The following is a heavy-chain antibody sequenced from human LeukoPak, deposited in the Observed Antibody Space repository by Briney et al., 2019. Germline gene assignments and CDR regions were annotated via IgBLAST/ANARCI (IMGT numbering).Heavy chain of an antibody. CDR1: GFTFSSYE. CDR3: ARGALNSGYDSGATIFDY. CDR2: ISSSGSTI. Sequence: GGSLRLSCAASGFTFSSYEMNWVRQAPGKGLEWVSYISSSGSTIYYADSVKGRFTISRDNAKNSLYLQMNSLGAEDTAVYYCARGALNSGYDSGATIFDYWGQGTLVTVSS. D-gene: IGHD5-12*01. J-gene: IGHJ4*02. V-gene: IGHV3-48*03.